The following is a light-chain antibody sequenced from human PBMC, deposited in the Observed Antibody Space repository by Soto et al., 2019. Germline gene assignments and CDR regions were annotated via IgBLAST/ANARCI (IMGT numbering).Light chain of an antibody. CDR3: CSYAGGKTLI. CDR1: NGDVGSYDL. V-gene: IGLV2-23*02. CDR2: EVN. J-gene: IGLJ2*01. Sequence: QSALTQPASVSGSPGQSITISCTGTNGDVGSYDLVSWYQQYPGKAPKLIIYEVNKRPSGVSNRFSGAKSGNTASLTISGLQTEDEADYDCCSYAGGKTLIFGGGTKLTVL.